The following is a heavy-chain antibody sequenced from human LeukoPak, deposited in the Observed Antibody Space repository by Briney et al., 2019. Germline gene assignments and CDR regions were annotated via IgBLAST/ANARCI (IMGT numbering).Heavy chain of an antibody. Sequence: GESLRLSCAASGFTFSDYGMHWVRQAPGKGLEWVAFIHYDGSFEFYADSMKGRFTISRDKSKNTLFLQMSSLKAEDTAMYYCAKDRRWLQLKGDALDIWGQGTMVTVSS. CDR1: GFTFSDYG. J-gene: IGHJ3*02. D-gene: IGHD5-24*01. CDR3: AKDRRWLQLKGDALDI. CDR2: IHYDGSFE. V-gene: IGHV3-30*02.